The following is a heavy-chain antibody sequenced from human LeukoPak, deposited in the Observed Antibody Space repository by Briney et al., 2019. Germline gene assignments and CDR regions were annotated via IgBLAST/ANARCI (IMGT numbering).Heavy chain of an antibody. J-gene: IGHJ6*02. CDR3: AKDWGPDTSGYLSWGSKSKNYYYAMDV. CDR2: ISGSGGGGSS. D-gene: IGHD3-22*01. V-gene: IGHV3-23*01. Sequence: GGSLRLSCAASGFTFSHFAMNWVRQAPGKGLEWISTISGSGGGGSSNSADSVKGRFTVSRDNSRNILYLQMNSLRAEDTAVYYCAKDWGPDTSGYLSWGSKSKNYYYAMDVWGRGTTVTVSS. CDR1: GFTFSHFA.